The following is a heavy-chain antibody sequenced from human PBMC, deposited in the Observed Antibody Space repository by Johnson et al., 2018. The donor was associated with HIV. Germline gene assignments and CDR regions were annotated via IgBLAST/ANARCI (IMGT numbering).Heavy chain of an antibody. J-gene: IGHJ3*02. CDR1: RFTFSRYW. Sequence: VQLVESGGGLVQPGGSLRLSCAASRFTFSRYWMSWVRQAPGKGLQWVANINQDGSEIYYVDSVKGRFTISRDNAKNSLYLQMNSLRAEDTAVYYCARGREGTATGGGFDIWGQGTMVTVSS. V-gene: IGHV3-7*01. CDR3: ARGREGTATGGGFDI. CDR2: INQDGSEI. D-gene: IGHD1-26*01.